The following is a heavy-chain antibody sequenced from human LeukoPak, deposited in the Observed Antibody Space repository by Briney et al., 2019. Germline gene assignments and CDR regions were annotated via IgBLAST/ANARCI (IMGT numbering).Heavy chain of an antibody. CDR2: INQDGSEK. CDR3: ARMGYYYDRSGWEAY. Sequence: PGGSLRLSCAASGFTFSSYWMSWVRQAPGKGLEWVANINQDGSEKYYVDSVKGRFTISRDNAKNSLYLQMNSLRSEDTAVYYCARMGYYYDRSGWEAYWGQGTLVTVSS. D-gene: IGHD3-22*01. V-gene: IGHV3-7*01. J-gene: IGHJ4*02. CDR1: GFTFSSYW.